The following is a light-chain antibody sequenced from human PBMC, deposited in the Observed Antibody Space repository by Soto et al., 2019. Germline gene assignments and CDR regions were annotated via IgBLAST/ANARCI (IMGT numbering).Light chain of an antibody. CDR1: SSDVGSHNY. CDR3: SSYTRSTTLVV. Sequence: QSALTQPASVSGSPGQSITISCTGTSSDVGSHNYVSWYQQHPGNTPKLMIYEVSHRPSGVSNRFSGSKSGNTASLTISGLQAEDEADYYCSSYTRSTTLVVFGGGTKLTVL. J-gene: IGLJ2*01. CDR2: EVS. V-gene: IGLV2-14*03.